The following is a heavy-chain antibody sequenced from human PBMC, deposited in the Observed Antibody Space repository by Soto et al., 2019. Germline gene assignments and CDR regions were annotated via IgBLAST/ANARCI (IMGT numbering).Heavy chain of an antibody. CDR1: GFTFSTYA. Sequence: EVQLLESGGDLVQPGGSLRLSCAASGFTFSTYAMSWVRQAPGKGLEWVSGFSGSGPNTYYAASVKGRFTISRDNSKNTLYLQMNSLRAEDTAVYYCAKGSMGSGFYWGQGTLVTVSS. CDR3: AKGSMGSGFY. V-gene: IGHV3-23*01. D-gene: IGHD3-10*01. J-gene: IGHJ4*02. CDR2: FSGSGPNT.